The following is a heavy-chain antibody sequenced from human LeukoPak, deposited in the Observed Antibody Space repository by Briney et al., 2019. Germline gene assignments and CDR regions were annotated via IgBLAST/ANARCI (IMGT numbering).Heavy chain of an antibody. Sequence: SETLSLTCTVSGGSISSGSYYWSWIRQPAGKALEWIGRMFTSGSTDYNPSLKSRVTISLDTSKNLFSLKLSSVTAADTAVYYCAREGHCSTTSCYTPFDYWGQGTLVTVSS. CDR3: AREGHCSTTSCYTPFDY. D-gene: IGHD2-2*02. CDR2: MFTSGST. J-gene: IGHJ4*02. V-gene: IGHV4-61*02. CDR1: GGSISSGSYY.